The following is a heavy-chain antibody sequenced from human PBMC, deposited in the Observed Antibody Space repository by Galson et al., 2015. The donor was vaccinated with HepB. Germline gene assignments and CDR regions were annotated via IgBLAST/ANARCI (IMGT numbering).Heavy chain of an antibody. Sequence: SVKVSCKASGYTFTSYGISWVRRAPGQGLEWMGWISAYNGNTNYAQKLQGRVTMTTDTSTSTAYMELRSLRSDDTAVYYCARFLEGDYPEKDIVVVVAATGFDYWGQGTLVTVSS. CDR2: ISAYNGNT. CDR1: GYTFTSYG. D-gene: IGHD2-15*01. J-gene: IGHJ4*02. CDR3: ARFLEGDYPEKDIVVVVAATGFDY. V-gene: IGHV1-18*04.